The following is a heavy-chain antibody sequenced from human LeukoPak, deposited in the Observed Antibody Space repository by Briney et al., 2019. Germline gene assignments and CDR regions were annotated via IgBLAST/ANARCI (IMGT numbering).Heavy chain of an antibody. V-gene: IGHV1-18*01. Sequence: GASVKVSCKASGYTFTSYGINWVRQAPGQGLEWMGWISAYNGDTNYAQKLQGRVTMTTDTSTSTAYMELRSLRSDDTAVYYCARAKEKLGEQQLGPPRPKYYYYYYMDVWGKGTTVTISS. D-gene: IGHD6-13*01. J-gene: IGHJ6*03. CDR1: GYTFTSYG. CDR2: ISAYNGDT. CDR3: ARAKEKLGEQQLGPPRPKYYYYYYMDV.